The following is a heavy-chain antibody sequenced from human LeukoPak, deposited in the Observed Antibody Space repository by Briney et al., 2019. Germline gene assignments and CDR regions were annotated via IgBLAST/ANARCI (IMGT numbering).Heavy chain of an antibody. D-gene: IGHD3-10*01. CDR3: ARRYYGSGSYRGISWFDP. Sequence: GESLKISCKGSGYSFTNYWIGWVRQMPGKGLEWMGIIYPGDSDTRYSPSFQGQVTISADKSISTAYLQWSSLKASDTAMYYCARRYYGSGSYRGISWFDPWGQGTQVTVSS. J-gene: IGHJ5*02. CDR1: GYSFTNYW. CDR2: IYPGDSDT. V-gene: IGHV5-51*01.